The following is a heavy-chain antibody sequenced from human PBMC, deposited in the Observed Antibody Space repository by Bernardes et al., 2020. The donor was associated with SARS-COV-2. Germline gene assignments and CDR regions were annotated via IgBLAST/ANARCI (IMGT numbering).Heavy chain of an antibody. CDR1: GFTFSDYW. Sequence: SLRLSCAASGFTFSDYWMHWVRLAPGTGLEWVSRLKTDGSGTRYADSVKGRFTISRDNAKNTLYLQMNSLRADDTAVYYCAKSPYFDFWGGYPPYYFDHWGQGTLVTVSS. CDR3: AKSPYFDFWGGYPPYYFDH. CDR2: LKTDGSGT. D-gene: IGHD3-3*01. J-gene: IGHJ4*02. V-gene: IGHV3-74*01.